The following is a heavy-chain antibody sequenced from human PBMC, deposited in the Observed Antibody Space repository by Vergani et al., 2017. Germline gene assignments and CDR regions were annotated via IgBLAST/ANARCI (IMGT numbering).Heavy chain of an antibody. J-gene: IGHJ4*02. V-gene: IGHV4-38-2*01. CDR3: VRLTGDYVDY. Sequence: QVQLQESGPGLVKPSETLSLTCFVSGHSINSGYYWGWIRQPPGKGLEWIGNIYHTGSTYYNPSLKSRVTISVDTSKNEFSLKLSSVTAADSAVYYCVRLTGDYVDYWGQGILVTVSS. CDR2: IYHTGST. D-gene: IGHD4/OR15-4a*01. CDR1: GHSINSGYY.